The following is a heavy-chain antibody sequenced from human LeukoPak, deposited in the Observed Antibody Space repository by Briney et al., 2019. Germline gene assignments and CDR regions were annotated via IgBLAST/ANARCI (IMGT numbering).Heavy chain of an antibody. CDR3: ARGFPVAGYDY. J-gene: IGHJ4*02. V-gene: IGHV3-13*01. Sequence: GGSLRLSCAASGFTFSSYDMHWVRQATGKGLEWVSAIGTAGDTYYPGSVKGRFTISRENAKNSLYLQMNSLRAGDTAVYYCARGFPVAGYDYWGQGTLVTVSS. CDR2: IGTAGDT. CDR1: GFTFSSYD. D-gene: IGHD6-19*01.